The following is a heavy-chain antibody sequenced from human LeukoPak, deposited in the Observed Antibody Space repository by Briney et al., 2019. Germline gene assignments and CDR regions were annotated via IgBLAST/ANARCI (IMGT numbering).Heavy chain of an antibody. Sequence: GASVKVSCKASGYTFTGYYMHWVRQAPGQGLEWMGWINPNSGGTNYAQKFQGRVTMTRDTSISTAYMELSRLRSDDTAVYYCARGGHEHLRYFDWLPVEATPAWSFDYWGQGTLVTVSS. CDR2: INPNSGGT. CDR1: GYTFTGYY. CDR3: ARGGHEHLRYFDWLPVEATPAWSFDY. D-gene: IGHD3-9*01. J-gene: IGHJ4*02. V-gene: IGHV1-2*02.